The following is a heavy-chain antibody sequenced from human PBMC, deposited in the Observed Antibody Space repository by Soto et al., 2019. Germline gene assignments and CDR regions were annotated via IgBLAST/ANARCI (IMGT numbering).Heavy chain of an antibody. V-gene: IGHV1-24*01. J-gene: IGHJ6*02. Sequence: ASVKVSCKVSGYTLTELSMHWVRQAPGEGLEWMGGFDPEDGETIYAQKFQGRVTMTEDTSTDTAYMELSSLRSEDTAVYYCATPARTDYYYGMDVWGQGTTVTVSS. CDR2: FDPEDGET. D-gene: IGHD6-25*01. CDR1: GYTLTELS. CDR3: ATPARTDYYYGMDV.